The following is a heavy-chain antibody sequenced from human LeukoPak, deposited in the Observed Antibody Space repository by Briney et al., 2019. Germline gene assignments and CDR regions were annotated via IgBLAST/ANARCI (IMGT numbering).Heavy chain of an antibody. CDR3: AREGAATVVDY. D-gene: IGHD4-23*01. V-gene: IGHV1-69*13. CDR2: IIPIFGTA. J-gene: IGHJ4*02. CDR1: GGTFSSYA. Sequence: GASVKVSCKASGGTFSSYAISWVRQAPGQGLEWMGGIIPIFGTANYAQKFQGRVTITADESTSTAYMQLSSLRSEDTAVYYCAREGAATVVDYWGQGTLVTVSS.